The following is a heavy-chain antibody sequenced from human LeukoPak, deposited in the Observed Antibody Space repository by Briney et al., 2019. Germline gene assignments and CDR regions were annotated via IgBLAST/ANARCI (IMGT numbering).Heavy chain of an antibody. Sequence: GGSLRVSCAASGFTFSSYWMSWVRQARGKGLEWVANIKQDGSEKYYVDSVKGRFTISRDNAKNSLYLQMNSLRAEDTAVYYCAREDFWSGYYTPVRAFDIWGQGTMVTVSS. CDR1: GFTFSSYW. V-gene: IGHV3-7*01. CDR3: AREDFWSGYYTPVRAFDI. D-gene: IGHD3-3*01. CDR2: IKQDGSEK. J-gene: IGHJ3*02.